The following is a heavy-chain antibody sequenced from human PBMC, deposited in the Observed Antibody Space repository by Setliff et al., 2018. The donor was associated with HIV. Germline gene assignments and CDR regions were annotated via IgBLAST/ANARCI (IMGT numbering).Heavy chain of an antibody. Sequence: KPSETLSLTCTVSGGSVSSGSYYWSWIRQPAGRGLEWIGHRYTTGSTSYNPSLKSRVTISVDTSKNQFSLKLSSVTAADTAVYYCARGPKPGLLDLTWFDSWGQGTLVTVSS. D-gene: IGHD3-9*01. J-gene: IGHJ5*01. CDR2: RYTTGST. CDR1: GGSVSSGSYY. CDR3: ARGPKPGLLDLTWFDS. V-gene: IGHV4-61*09.